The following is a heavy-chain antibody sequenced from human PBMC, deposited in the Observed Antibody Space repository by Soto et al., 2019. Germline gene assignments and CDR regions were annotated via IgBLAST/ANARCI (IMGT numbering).Heavy chain of an antibody. J-gene: IGHJ4*02. CDR3: GRGRSGQIVVFY. D-gene: IGHD1-26*01. CDR2: INPNSGGT. CDR1: GYTFTGYY. V-gene: IGHV1-2*02. Sequence: EASVKVSCKASGYTFTGYYMHWVRQAPGQGLEWMGWINPNSGGTNYAQRFQGRVTMTRDMSITTVYMELNNLSPDDTAVYYCGRGRSGQIVVFYWGQGTPVTVSS.